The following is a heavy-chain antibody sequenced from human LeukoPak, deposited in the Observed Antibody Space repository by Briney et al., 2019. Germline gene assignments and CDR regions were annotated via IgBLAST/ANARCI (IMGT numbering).Heavy chain of an antibody. J-gene: IGHJ4*02. Sequence: GGSLRLSCAASGFTFDEYGMRWVRQAAGKGLEWVSGINWNVGSTGYADSVKERFTISRDNAKNSLYLQMNSLRAEDTAFYDCARAYTYNWDHGDYWGQGTLVTVSS. CDR2: INWNVGST. D-gene: IGHD1-14*01. CDR1: GFTFDEYG. CDR3: ARAYTYNWDHGDY. V-gene: IGHV3-20*01.